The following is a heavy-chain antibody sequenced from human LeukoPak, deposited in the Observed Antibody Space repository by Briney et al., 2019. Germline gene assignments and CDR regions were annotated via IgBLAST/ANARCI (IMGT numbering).Heavy chain of an antibody. CDR2: ISNNGGYT. D-gene: IGHD1-26*01. J-gene: IGHJ4*02. Sequence: GGSLRLSCAASGFTFSSSAMSWVRQAPGKGLEWVSAISNNGGYTYYADSVKGRFTISRDNSKNTLYLQMNSLRAEDTAVYYCARVSGATNFDYWGQGTLVTVSS. CDR1: GFTFSSSA. V-gene: IGHV3-23*01. CDR3: ARVSGATNFDY.